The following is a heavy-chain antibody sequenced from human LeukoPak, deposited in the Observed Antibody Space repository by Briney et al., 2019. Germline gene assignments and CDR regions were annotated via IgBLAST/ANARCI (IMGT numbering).Heavy chain of an antibody. CDR3: ARHTSGWGSVPA. CDR2: IYYSGST. D-gene: IGHD6-19*01. CDR1: GGSISSYY. Sequence: SSETLSLTCTVSGGSISSYYWSWIRQPPGRGLEWIGYIYYSGSTNYNPSLKSRVTISVDTSMNQFSLKLSSVTAADTAVYYCARHTSGWGSVPAWGQGTLVTVSS. V-gene: IGHV4-59*08. J-gene: IGHJ4*02.